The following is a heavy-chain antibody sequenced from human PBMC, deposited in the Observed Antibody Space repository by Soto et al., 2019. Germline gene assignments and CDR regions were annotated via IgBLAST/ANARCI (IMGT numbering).Heavy chain of an antibody. J-gene: IGHJ4*02. Sequence: GESLKISCKGSGYSFTSYCIGWVRQMPGKGLEWMGIIYPGDSDTRYSPSFQGQVTISADKSISTAYLQWSSLKASDTAMYYCARPIAYYYGSGSYYKSLKVYYFDYWGQGTLVTVSS. CDR2: IYPGDSDT. D-gene: IGHD3-10*01. CDR1: GYSFTSYC. CDR3: ARPIAYYYGSGSYYKSLKVYYFDY. V-gene: IGHV5-51*01.